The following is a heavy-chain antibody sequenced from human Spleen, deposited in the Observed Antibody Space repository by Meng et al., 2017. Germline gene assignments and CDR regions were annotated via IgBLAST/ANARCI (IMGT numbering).Heavy chain of an antibody. CDR3: ARSVNWFDP. CDR1: GRSLRDYY. Sequence: QVQLQEWGAGLLKPSETLSFTFVVSGRSLRDYYWSWIRQPPGKGLEWIGEINQSGSTNYNPSLESRANISVDTSQNNLYMKLSYVTAADTAVYYCARSVNWFDPWGQGTLVTVSS. J-gene: IGHJ5*02. D-gene: IGHD5/OR15-5a*01. CDR2: INQSGST. V-gene: IGHV4-34*01.